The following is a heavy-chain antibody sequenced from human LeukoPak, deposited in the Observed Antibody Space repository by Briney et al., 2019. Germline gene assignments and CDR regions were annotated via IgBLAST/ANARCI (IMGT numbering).Heavy chain of an antibody. Sequence: GGSLRLSCTASGFTFGDYAMSWVRQAPGKGLEWVSSITSSSSYIFYADSVRGRFTISRDNARNSLYLQMNSLRAEDTAVYYCGSSTAYWYFDLWGRGTLVTVSS. J-gene: IGHJ2*01. V-gene: IGHV3-21*06. CDR3: GSSTAYWYFDL. CDR1: GFTFGDYA. D-gene: IGHD5-18*01. CDR2: ITSSSSYI.